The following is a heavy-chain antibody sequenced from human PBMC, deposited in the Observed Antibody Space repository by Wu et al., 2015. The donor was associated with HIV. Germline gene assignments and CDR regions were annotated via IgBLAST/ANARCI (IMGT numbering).Heavy chain of an antibody. Sequence: QVQLVQSGAEVKKPGASVTVSCKSSGSTFNDCHVHWVRQAPGQGLEWMGWINANSGDTNYAQKFHGRVTLTRDTSVSTAFMEVTRLTSDDTAVYYCAIVLYSYNSGPYRADTWGQGTLVTVSS. CDR1: GSTFNDCH. CDR2: INANSGDT. CDR3: AIVLYSYNSGPYRADT. D-gene: IGHD5-12*01. V-gene: IGHV1-2*02. J-gene: IGHJ5*02.